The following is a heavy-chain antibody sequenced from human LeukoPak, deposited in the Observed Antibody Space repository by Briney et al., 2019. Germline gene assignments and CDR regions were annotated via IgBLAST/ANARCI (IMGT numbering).Heavy chain of an antibody. V-gene: IGHV3-23*01. D-gene: IGHD2-2*02. CDR1: GFTFSSYA. Sequence: GGSLRLSCAASGFTFSSYAMSWVRQAPGKGLEWVSAISGSGGSTYYADSVRGRFTISRDNSKNTLYLQMNSLRAEDTAVYYCAKDKGPAAISHYYYYGMDVWGQGTTVTVSS. J-gene: IGHJ6*02. CDR2: ISGSGGST. CDR3: AKDKGPAAISHYYYYGMDV.